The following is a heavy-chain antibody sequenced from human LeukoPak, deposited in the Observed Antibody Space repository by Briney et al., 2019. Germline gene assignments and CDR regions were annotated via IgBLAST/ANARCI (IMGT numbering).Heavy chain of an antibody. J-gene: IGHJ4*02. D-gene: IGHD5-24*01. Sequence: ASVKVSCKASGYTFTSYGISWVRQAPGQGLEWMGWISAYNGNANYAQKLQGRVTMTTDTSTSTAYMELRSLRSDDTAVYYCARASHRWLQLDYWGQGTLVTVSS. V-gene: IGHV1-18*01. CDR2: ISAYNGNA. CDR3: ARASHRWLQLDY. CDR1: GYTFTSYG.